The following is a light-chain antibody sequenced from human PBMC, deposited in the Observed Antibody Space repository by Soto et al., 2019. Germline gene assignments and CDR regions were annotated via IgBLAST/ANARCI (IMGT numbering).Light chain of an antibody. CDR2: DAS. CDR1: QSISSW. V-gene: IGKV1-5*01. Sequence: DIQMTQSPSTLSASVGDRVTITCRASQSISSWLAWYQQKPGKAPKLLIYDASSLESGVPSRFSGSGSGTEFTLTLSILQPDDFATYYCQPYNSYWTFGQGTKVEIK. CDR3: QPYNSYWT. J-gene: IGKJ1*01.